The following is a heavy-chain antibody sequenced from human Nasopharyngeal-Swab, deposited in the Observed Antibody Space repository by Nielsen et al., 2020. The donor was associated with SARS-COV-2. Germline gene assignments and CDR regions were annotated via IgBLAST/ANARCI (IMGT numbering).Heavy chain of an antibody. Sequence: WVRQAPGQGLEWMGWINTNTGNPTYAQGFTGRFVFSLDTSVNTAYLQISSLKAEDTAVYYCARGRVGAVAGTETDYWGQGTLVTVS. J-gene: IGHJ4*02. V-gene: IGHV7-4-1*02. D-gene: IGHD6-19*01. CDR3: ARGRVGAVAGTETDY. CDR2: INTNTGNP.